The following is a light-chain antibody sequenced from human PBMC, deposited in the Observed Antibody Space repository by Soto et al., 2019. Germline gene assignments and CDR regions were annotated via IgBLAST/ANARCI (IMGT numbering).Light chain of an antibody. CDR3: KSYAGSNTYV. CDR2: EVV. V-gene: IGLV2-8*01. J-gene: IGLJ1*01. Sequence: QSVLTQLPSASGSPGQSVTISCTGAKSDIGVYDFVSWYQHHPGKAPRLIIYEVVQRPSGVPDRFSGSKSGNTASLTVSGLQAADEADYFCKSYAGSNTYVFGSGTKVTV. CDR1: KSDIGVYDF.